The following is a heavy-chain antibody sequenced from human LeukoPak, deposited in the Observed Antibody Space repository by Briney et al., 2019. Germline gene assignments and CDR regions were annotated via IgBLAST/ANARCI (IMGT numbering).Heavy chain of an antibody. CDR3: ARRNLMAVGAFDI. V-gene: IGHV1-69*13. Sequence: SVKVSCKASGYTFTGYYMSWVRQAPGQGLEWMGGIIPIFGTANYAQKFQGRVTMTADESTSTAYMELSSLRSEDTAVYYCARRNLMAVGAFDIWGQGTMVTVSS. J-gene: IGHJ3*02. D-gene: IGHD5-24*01. CDR2: IIPIFGTA. CDR1: GYTFTGYY.